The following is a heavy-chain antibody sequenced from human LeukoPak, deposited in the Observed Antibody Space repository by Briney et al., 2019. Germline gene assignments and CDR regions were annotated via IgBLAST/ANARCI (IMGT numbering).Heavy chain of an antibody. CDR1: GFTFSSYG. J-gene: IGHJ4*02. CDR3: AKDLSPKTYYDFWSGELFDY. CDR2: ISYDGSNK. Sequence: GGSLRLSCAASGFTFSSYGMHWVRQAPGKGLEWVAVISYDGSNKYYADSVKGRFTISRDNSKNTLYLQMNSLRAEDTAVYYCAKDLSPKTYYDFWSGELFDYWGQGTLVTVSS. D-gene: IGHD3-3*01. V-gene: IGHV3-30*18.